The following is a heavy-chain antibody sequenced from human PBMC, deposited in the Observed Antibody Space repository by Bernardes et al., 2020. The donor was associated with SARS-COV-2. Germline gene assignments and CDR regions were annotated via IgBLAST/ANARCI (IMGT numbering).Heavy chain of an antibody. D-gene: IGHD3-3*01. Sequence: AAVKVSCKASGYTFTGYYMPWVRQAPGQGLEWMGWITPNSGGTNYAQKFQGRVTMTRDTSISTAYMELSRLRSDDTAVYYCAREATKITIFGVVTRYGMDVWGQGTTVTVSS. CDR1: GYTFTGYY. V-gene: IGHV1-2*02. J-gene: IGHJ6*02. CDR2: ITPNSGGT. CDR3: AREATKITIFGVVTRYGMDV.